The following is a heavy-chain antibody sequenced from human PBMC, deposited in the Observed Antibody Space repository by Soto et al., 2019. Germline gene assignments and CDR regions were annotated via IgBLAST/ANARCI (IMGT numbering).Heavy chain of an antibody. D-gene: IGHD3-10*01. J-gene: IGHJ5*02. Sequence: QVQLVESGGGVVQPGRSLRLSCAASGFTFSSYAMHWVRQAPGKGLEWVAVISYDGSNKYYADSVKGRFTISRDNSKNTLYLQMNSLRAGDTAVYYCARLSFSWGQGTLVTVSS. CDR3: ARLSFS. CDR2: ISYDGSNK. V-gene: IGHV3-30-3*01. CDR1: GFTFSSYA.